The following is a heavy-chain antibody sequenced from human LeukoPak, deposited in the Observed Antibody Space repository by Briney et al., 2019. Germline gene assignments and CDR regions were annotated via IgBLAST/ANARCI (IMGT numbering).Heavy chain of an antibody. D-gene: IGHD3-9*01. CDR1: GFIFSSYW. CDR2: IKQDGSEK. Sequence: PGGSLRLSCAASGFIFSSYWMSWVRQAPGKGLEWVANIKQDGSEKYYVDSVKGRFTISRDNAKNSLYLQMNSLRAEDTAVYYCARVDGYYDILTGLEYFYYMDVWGKGTTVTISS. V-gene: IGHV3-7*01. J-gene: IGHJ6*03. CDR3: ARVDGYYDILTGLEYFYYMDV.